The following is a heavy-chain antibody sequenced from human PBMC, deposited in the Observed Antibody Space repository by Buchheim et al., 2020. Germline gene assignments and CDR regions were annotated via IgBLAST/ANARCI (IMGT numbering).Heavy chain of an antibody. CDR3: ARDLAYCGGDCYSGNWFDP. CDR1: GGSISSSSYY. J-gene: IGHJ5*02. Sequence: QLQLQESGPGLVKPSETLSLTCTVSGGSISSSSYYWGWIRQTPGKGLEWIGSIYYSGSTYYNPSLKSRVTISVDTSKNQFSLKLSSVTAADTAVYYCARDLAYCGGDCYSGNWFDPWGQGTL. CDR2: IYYSGST. V-gene: IGHV4-39*01. D-gene: IGHD2-21*02.